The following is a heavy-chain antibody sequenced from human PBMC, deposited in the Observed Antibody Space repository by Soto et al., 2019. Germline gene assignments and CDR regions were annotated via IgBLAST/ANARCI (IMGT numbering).Heavy chain of an antibody. J-gene: IGHJ3*01. V-gene: IGHV3-30*09. Sequence: QVQLVESGGGVVQPGRSLRLSCAASGFTFSSYAIHWVRQAPGKGLEWVAVITYDGRNKYYADSVKGRFALSRDTSKNTLYLQMNSLRPEDTAVYYCASRLDGDFQDAFYVWGQGTMVAVSS. CDR1: GFTFSSYA. CDR3: ASRLDGDFQDAFYV. CDR2: ITYDGRNK. D-gene: IGHD4-17*01.